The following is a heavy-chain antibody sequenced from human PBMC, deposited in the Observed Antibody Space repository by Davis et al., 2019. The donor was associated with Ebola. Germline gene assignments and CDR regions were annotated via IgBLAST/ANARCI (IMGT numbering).Heavy chain of an antibody. D-gene: IGHD3-10*01. CDR3: AGFYYYGSGSLVDYFDY. CDR1: GGTFSSYA. J-gene: IGHJ4*02. Sequence: SVKVSCKASGGTFSSYAISWVRQAPGQGLEWMGRIIPILGIANYAQKFQGRVTITADKSTSTAYMELSSLRSEDTAVYYCAGFYYYGSGSLVDYFDYWGQGTLVTVSS. V-gene: IGHV1-69*04. CDR2: IIPILGIA.